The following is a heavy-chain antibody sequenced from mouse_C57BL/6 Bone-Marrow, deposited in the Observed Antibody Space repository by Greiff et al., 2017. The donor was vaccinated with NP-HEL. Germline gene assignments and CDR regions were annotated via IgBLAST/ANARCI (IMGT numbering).Heavy chain of an antibody. CDR2: IDPENGDT. Sequence: VQLQQSGAELVRPGASVKLSCTASGFNIKDDYMHWVKQRPEQGLEWIGWIDPENGDTEYASKFQGKATITADTSSNTAYLQLSSLTSEDTAVYYCTSSASDYLAWFAYWGQGTLVTVSA. CDR1: GFNIKDDY. D-gene: IGHD2-13*01. J-gene: IGHJ3*01. V-gene: IGHV14-4*01. CDR3: TSSASDYLAWFAY.